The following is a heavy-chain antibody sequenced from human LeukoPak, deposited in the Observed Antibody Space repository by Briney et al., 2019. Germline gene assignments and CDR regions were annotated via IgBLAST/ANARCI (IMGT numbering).Heavy chain of an antibody. Sequence: GGSLRLSCAASGFTFSSYWMNWVRQAPGKGLVWVSRIASDGSSTTYADSVKGRFSISRDNAKNTLYLEMNSLRVEDTAVYYCARGRPHGNDYWGQGTLVTVSS. CDR1: GFTFSSYW. D-gene: IGHD4-23*01. CDR3: ARGRPHGNDY. V-gene: IGHV3-74*01. J-gene: IGHJ4*02. CDR2: IASDGSST.